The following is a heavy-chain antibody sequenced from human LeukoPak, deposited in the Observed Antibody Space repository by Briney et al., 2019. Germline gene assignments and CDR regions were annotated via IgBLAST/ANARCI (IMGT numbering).Heavy chain of an antibody. V-gene: IGHV4-34*01. CDR3: ARGDTISDY. J-gene: IGHJ4*02. D-gene: IGHD3-10*01. CDR1: GGSFSGYY. CDR2: INHSGST. Sequence: SETLSLTCAVYGGSFSGYYWSWIRQPPGKGLEWIGEINHSGSTNYNPSLKSRVTISVDTSKNQFSLKLSSVTAADTAVYYCARGDTISDYWGQGTLVTVSS.